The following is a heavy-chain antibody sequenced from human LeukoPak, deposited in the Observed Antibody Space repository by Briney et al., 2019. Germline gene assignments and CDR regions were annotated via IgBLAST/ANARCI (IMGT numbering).Heavy chain of an antibody. D-gene: IGHD6-19*01. CDR2: MHHSGST. J-gene: IGHJ4*02. CDR3: ASRSSGWFFDH. V-gene: IGHV4-4*02. CDR1: GGSINTSNW. Sequence: SETPSLTCAVSGGSINTSNWWNWVRQPPGKGLEWIGEMHHSGSTHYSPSLESRVTISVDKSKNLFSLMLSSVTAADTAVYYCASRSSGWFFDHWGQGTLLTVSS.